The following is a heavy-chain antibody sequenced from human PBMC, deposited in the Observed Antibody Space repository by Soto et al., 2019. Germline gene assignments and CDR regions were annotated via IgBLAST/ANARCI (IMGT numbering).Heavy chain of an antibody. CDR3: ARSSILEWLLGPFDY. CDR1: GGSISSGGYY. Sequence: TLSLTCTVSGGSISSGGYYWSWIRQHTGKGLEWIGYIYYSGSTYYNPSLKSRVTISVDTSKNQFSLKLSSVTAADTAVYYCARSSILEWLLGPFDYCGQGTLVTVSS. V-gene: IGHV4-31*03. J-gene: IGHJ4*02. CDR2: IYYSGST. D-gene: IGHD3-3*01.